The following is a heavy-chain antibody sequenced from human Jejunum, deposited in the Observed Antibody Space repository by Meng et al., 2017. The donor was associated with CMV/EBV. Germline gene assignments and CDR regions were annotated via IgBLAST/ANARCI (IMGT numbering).Heavy chain of an antibody. V-gene: IGHV3-21*01. J-gene: IGHJ4*02. D-gene: IGHD5-12*01. CDR2: INGIRSQM. CDR3: ARGPYAGYDYFDS. Sequence: ASGFTFSDYTMNWVRQAPGKGLEWVSSINGIRSQMYYADSVKGRLTISRDNSKNTLYLEMNSLRAEDTAVYYCARGPYAGYDYFDSWGQGTLVTVSS. CDR1: GFTFSDYT.